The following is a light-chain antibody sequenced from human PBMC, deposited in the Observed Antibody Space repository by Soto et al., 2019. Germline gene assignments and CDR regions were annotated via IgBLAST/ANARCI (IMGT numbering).Light chain of an antibody. CDR1: QSVSSTY. Sequence: EIVLTQSPGTLSLSPGERATLSCRASQSVSSTYLAWYQQKPGQAPRLLIYGASSRATGIPDRFSGSGSGTDFTITISRLEPEAFAVYYCQQYVGSPPWTFGQGTKVEIK. CDR3: QQYVGSPPWT. V-gene: IGKV3-20*01. CDR2: GAS. J-gene: IGKJ1*01.